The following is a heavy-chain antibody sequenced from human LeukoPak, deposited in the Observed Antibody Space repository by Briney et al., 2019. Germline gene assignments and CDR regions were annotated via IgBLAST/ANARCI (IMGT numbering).Heavy chain of an antibody. D-gene: IGHD3-3*01. CDR2: IYYSGST. CDR3: ARVLAVFGVVIPRYYFDY. V-gene: IGHV4-30-4*08. CDR1: GGSISSGDYY. J-gene: IGHJ4*02. Sequence: SETLSLTCTVSGGSISSGDYYWSWIRQPPGKGREWIGYIYYSGSTYYNPSLKSRVTISVDTSKSQFSLKLSSVTAADTAVYYCARVLAVFGVVIPRYYFDYWGQGTLVTVSS.